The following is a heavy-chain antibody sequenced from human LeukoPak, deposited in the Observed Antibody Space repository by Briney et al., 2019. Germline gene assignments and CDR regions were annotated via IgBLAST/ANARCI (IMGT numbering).Heavy chain of an antibody. CDR2: VTHSGST. Sequence: PPETLSLTCAVYGESLSGFYWTWIRQPPGKGLEWIGEVTHSGSTNYNPSLKNRVGISIDTSKSQFSLKLASVTAADTAVYYCARSWTLWGYFHYWGHGILVTVSS. D-gene: IGHD3-10*01. CDR1: GESLSGFY. J-gene: IGHJ4*01. V-gene: IGHV4-34*01. CDR3: ARSWTLWGYFHY.